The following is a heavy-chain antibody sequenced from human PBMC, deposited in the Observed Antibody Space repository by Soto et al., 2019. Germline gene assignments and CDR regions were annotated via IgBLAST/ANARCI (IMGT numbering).Heavy chain of an antibody. CDR3: GRRVWEDSDAFDI. Sequence: QGQLVQSGAELKAPGASVKISCKASGYTFSNYGITWVRQAPGQGLEWMRSISVYSRKTNFAQKFQGRVAMTTDTSTRTAYMDLRNLRSDDTAVYYCGRRVWEDSDAFDIWGQGTMVTVSS. V-gene: IGHV1-18*04. CDR2: ISVYSRKT. D-gene: IGHD1-26*01. CDR1: GYTFSNYG. J-gene: IGHJ3*02.